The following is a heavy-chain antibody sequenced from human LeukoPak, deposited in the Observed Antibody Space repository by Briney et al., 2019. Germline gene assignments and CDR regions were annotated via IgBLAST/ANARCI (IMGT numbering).Heavy chain of an antibody. CDR3: ARDRHYLNWFDP. D-gene: IGHD2-21*01. CDR2: IKQDGSEK. V-gene: IGHV3-7*01. Sequence: GGSLRLSCAASGFTFSSYWMSWVRQAPGKGLERVANIKQDGSEKYYVDSVKGRFTISRDNAKNSLYLQMNSLRSEDTAVYYCARDRHYLNWFDPWGQGTLVTVSS. CDR1: GFTFSSYW. J-gene: IGHJ5*02.